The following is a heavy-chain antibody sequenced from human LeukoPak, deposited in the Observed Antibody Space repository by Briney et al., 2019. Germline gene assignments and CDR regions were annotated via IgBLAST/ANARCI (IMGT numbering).Heavy chain of an antibody. CDR3: ARAQGQYYYDSSTLIGAFDI. J-gene: IGHJ3*02. V-gene: IGHV1-2*06. CDR1: GYSFTGYY. D-gene: IGHD3-22*01. CDR2: INPNSGGT. Sequence: GASVKVSCKASGYSFTGYYMHWVRQAPGQGLEWMGRINPNSGGTNYAQKFQGRVTMTRDTSISTAYMELRRLRSDDTAVYYCARAQGQYYYDSSTLIGAFDIWGRGTMVTVSS.